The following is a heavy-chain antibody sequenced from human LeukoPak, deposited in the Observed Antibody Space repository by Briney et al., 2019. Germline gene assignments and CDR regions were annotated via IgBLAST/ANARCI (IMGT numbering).Heavy chain of an antibody. V-gene: IGHV3-74*01. Sequence: GGSLRLSCAASGNYWMHWVRQAPGKGLVWVSHINSDGSWTSYADSVKGRFTISKDNAKNTVYLQMNSLRAEDTAVYYCVSFYETYWGWGTLVTVSS. D-gene: IGHD2/OR15-2a*01. J-gene: IGHJ4*02. CDR3: VSFYETY. CDR1: GNYW. CDR2: INSDGSWT.